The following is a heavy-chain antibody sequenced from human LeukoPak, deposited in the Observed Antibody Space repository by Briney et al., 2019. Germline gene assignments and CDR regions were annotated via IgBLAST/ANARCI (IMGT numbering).Heavy chain of an antibody. CDR2: IKIKTDGGTI. V-gene: IGHV3-15*01. CDR1: GFTVSGNY. J-gene: IGHJ4*02. Sequence: GGSLRLSCAVSGFTVSGNYMSWVRQAPGKGLEWVGRIKIKTDGGTIEYGAPVKGRFTISRDDSKNTLYLQMNTLETEDTGVYYCTRISGSSPGPFDYWGQGSLVTVSS. CDR3: TRISGSSPGPFDY. D-gene: IGHD1-26*01.